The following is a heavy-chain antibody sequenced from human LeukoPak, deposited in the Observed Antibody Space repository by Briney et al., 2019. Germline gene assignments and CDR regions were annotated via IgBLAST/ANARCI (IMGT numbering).Heavy chain of an antibody. D-gene: IGHD4-17*01. CDR2: IHTDGST. Sequence: KPSETLSLTCTVFGGSIRSYYWSWIRQPAGKGLEWIGRIHTDGSTNYNPSLKSRVAMSADTSKNQFSLKVSSVTAADTAVYYCARGAHPTVPLDYWGQGTLVTVSS. J-gene: IGHJ4*02. CDR1: GGSIRSYY. V-gene: IGHV4-4*07. CDR3: ARGAHPTVPLDY.